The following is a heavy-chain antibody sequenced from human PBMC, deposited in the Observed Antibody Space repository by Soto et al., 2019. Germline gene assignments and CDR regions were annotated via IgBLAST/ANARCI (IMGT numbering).Heavy chain of an antibody. CDR1: GFTFSGSA. V-gene: IGHV3-73*01. D-gene: IGHD3-10*01. Sequence: GGSLRLSCAASGFTFSGSAMHWVRQASGKGLEWVGRIRSKANSYATAYAASVKGRFTISSDDSKNTPYLQMNSLKTEDTAVYYCTREKPRGVSVYGMDVWGQGTTVTVSS. CDR3: TREKPRGVSVYGMDV. J-gene: IGHJ6*02. CDR2: IRSKANSYAT.